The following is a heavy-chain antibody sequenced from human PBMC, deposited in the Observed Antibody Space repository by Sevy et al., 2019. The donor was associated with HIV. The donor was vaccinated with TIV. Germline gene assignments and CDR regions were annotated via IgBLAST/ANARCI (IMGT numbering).Heavy chain of an antibody. Sequence: GGSLRRSCAASGFAFSNYYAMHWVRQAPGKGLEWVALISYDGSDTYYADSVKGRLTVSRDNFKNTLFLQMNSLTTEDTAVYYCARPRANYVDHYFFYAMDVWGQGTTVTVSS. CDR3: ARPRANYVDHYFFYAMDV. CDR2: ISYDGSDT. D-gene: IGHD4-17*01. J-gene: IGHJ6*02. CDR1: GFAFSNYYA. V-gene: IGHV3-30-3*01.